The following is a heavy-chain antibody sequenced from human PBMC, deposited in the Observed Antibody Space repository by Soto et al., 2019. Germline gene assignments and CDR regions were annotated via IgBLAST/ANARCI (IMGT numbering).Heavy chain of an antibody. CDR1: GGTFSSYA. CDR2: IIPLFGTT. CDR3: ARGLGYSYGCFDY. D-gene: IGHD5-18*01. V-gene: IGHV1-69*13. J-gene: IGHJ4*02. Sequence: SVKVSCKASGGTFSSYAISWVRQAPGQGLEWMGGIIPLFGTTNYAQKLQGRVKLTADESTRTAYMELSSLRSEDTAVYYCARGLGYSYGCFDYWGQGTLVTVSS.